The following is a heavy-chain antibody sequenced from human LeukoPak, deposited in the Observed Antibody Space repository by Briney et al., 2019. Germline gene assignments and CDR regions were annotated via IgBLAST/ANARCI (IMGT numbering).Heavy chain of an antibody. Sequence: GGSLRLSCAASGFTFGSYGMHWVRQAPGKGLEWVAVIWYDGSNKYYADSVKGRFTISRDNSKNTLYLQMNSLRAEDTAVYYCARDGIDYGDYPFDYWGQGTLVTVSS. CDR3: ARDGIDYGDYPFDY. D-gene: IGHD4-17*01. CDR1: GFTFGSYG. CDR2: IWYDGSNK. J-gene: IGHJ4*02. V-gene: IGHV3-33*01.